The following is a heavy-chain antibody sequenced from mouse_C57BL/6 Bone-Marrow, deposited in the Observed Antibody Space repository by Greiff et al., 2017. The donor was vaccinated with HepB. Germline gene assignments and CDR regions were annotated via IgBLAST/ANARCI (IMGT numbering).Heavy chain of an antibody. CDR2: IDPANGNT. V-gene: IGHV14-3*01. J-gene: IGHJ2*01. CDR3: ARGSPLNY. CDR1: AFNFKKPY. Sequence: EVKLMESVAELVRPGASAKLSSPASAFNFKKPYLHWVRQRPEQALKGIGRIDPANGNTKYAPKFQGKATITADTSSTTAYLQLSSLTSEDTAIYYCARGSPLNYWGQGTTLTVSS.